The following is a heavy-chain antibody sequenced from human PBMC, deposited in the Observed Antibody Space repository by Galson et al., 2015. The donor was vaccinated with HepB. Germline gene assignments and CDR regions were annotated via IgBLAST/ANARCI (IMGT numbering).Heavy chain of an antibody. Sequence: SVKVSCKASGYTFTSYALSWVRQAPGQGLEWMGWISTNTGIPTYAQGFAGRFVFSLDTSVSSAFLQISSLKPEDTAVYYCASFPAYYFDSWGQGTLVTVSS. CDR3: ASFPAYYFDS. J-gene: IGHJ4*02. CDR1: GYTFTSYA. CDR2: ISTNTGIP. V-gene: IGHV7-4-1*02.